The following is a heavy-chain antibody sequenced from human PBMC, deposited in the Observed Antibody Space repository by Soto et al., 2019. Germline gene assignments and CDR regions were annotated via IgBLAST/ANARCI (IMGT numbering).Heavy chain of an antibody. CDR3: ARVVLSITRGAFDA. J-gene: IGHJ3*01. Sequence: QVHLQESGPGLVKPSGTLSLTCAVSGDSISSSHWWTWVRQSPGKGLEYIGEISHSGTANSNPSLKSRVTLSLDKSKNHFSLTLTSVTAADTAVYYCARVVLSITRGAFDAWGQGTPVTVSP. D-gene: IGHD1-20*01. CDR2: ISHSGTA. V-gene: IGHV4-4*02. CDR1: GDSISSSHW.